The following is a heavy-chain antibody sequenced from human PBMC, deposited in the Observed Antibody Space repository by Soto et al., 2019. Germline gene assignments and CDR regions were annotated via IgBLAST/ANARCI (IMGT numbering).Heavy chain of an antibody. CDR1: GFTVSGNY. Sequence: QPGGSLRLSCAVSGFTVSGNYMSWVRQAPGKGLEWVSVIYKDDSTYYTDSVKGRFTISRDNSKNTLYLQMNSLRAEDTAVYLCARETPGSSWYFDYWGQGTLVTVSS. J-gene: IGHJ4*01. D-gene: IGHD6-13*01. V-gene: IGHV3-53*01. CDR3: ARETPGSSWYFDY. CDR2: IYKDDST.